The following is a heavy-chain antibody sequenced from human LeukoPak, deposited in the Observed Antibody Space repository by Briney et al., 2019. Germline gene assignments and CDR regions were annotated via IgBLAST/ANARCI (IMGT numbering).Heavy chain of an antibody. D-gene: IGHD2-21*01. J-gene: IGHJ4*02. CDR3: AKDLSLGLVADFDY. Sequence: PGGSLGLSCAASGFTFSSYSMNWVRQAPGKGLEWVSSISSSSSYIYYADSVKGRFTISRDNAKNSLYLQMNSLRAEDTAVYYCAKDLSLGLVADFDYWGQGTLVTVSS. V-gene: IGHV3-21*04. CDR2: ISSSSSYI. CDR1: GFTFSSYS.